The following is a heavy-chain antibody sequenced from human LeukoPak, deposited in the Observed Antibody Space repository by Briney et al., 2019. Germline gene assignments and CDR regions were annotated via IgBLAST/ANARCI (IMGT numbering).Heavy chain of an antibody. CDR3: ARGFTIFGVVIIGEAFDI. CDR1: GGSISSYY. D-gene: IGHD3-3*01. Sequence: SETLSLTCTVSGGSISSYYWSWVRQPAGKGLEGIGRIYTSGSTNYNPSLTRRGPMSLDTTKNQFSLKLSPVAAADTAVYYCARGFTIFGVVIIGEAFDIWGQGTMVTVSS. V-gene: IGHV4-4*07. CDR2: IYTSGST. J-gene: IGHJ3*02.